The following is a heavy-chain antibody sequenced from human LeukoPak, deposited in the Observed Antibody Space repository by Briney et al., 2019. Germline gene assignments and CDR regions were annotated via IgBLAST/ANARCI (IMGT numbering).Heavy chain of an antibody. CDR1: GGSISSYY. D-gene: IGHD2-2*01. Sequence: SETLSLTCTVSGGSISSYYWSWIRQPPGKGLEWIGYIYYSGSTNYNPSLKSRVTISVDTSKNQFSLKLSSVTAADTAVYYCARTLDIVVVPAAPRPYYFDYWGQGTLVTVSS. CDR2: IYYSGST. CDR3: ARTLDIVVVPAAPRPYYFDY. V-gene: IGHV4-59*12. J-gene: IGHJ4*02.